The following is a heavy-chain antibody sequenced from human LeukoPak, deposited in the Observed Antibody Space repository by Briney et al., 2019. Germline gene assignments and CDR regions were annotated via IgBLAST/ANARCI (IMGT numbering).Heavy chain of an antibody. J-gene: IGHJ4*02. CDR2: INDSGST. Sequence: SETLSLTCAVYGGSSSGYYWSWIRQPPGKGLEWIGEINDSGSTNYNPSLKSRVTISVDTSKNQFSLKLSSVTAADTAVYYCARKNYWGQGTLVSASS. CDR3: ARKNY. V-gene: IGHV4-34*01. CDR1: GGSSSGYY.